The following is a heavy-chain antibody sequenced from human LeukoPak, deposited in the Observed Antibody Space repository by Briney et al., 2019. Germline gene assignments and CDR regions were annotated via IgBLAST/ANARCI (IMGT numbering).Heavy chain of an antibody. D-gene: IGHD3-16*01. CDR1: GGSISTYY. V-gene: IGHV4-34*01. J-gene: IGHJ6*03. Sequence: PSETLSLTCTVSGGSISTYYWNWIRQPPGKGLEWIGEINHSGRTNYNPSLKSRVTISVDTSKNQFSLKLSSVTAADTAVYYCARHGPPRAGWGRKYYYMDVWGKGTTVTISS. CDR2: INHSGRT. CDR3: ARHGPPRAGWGRKYYYMDV.